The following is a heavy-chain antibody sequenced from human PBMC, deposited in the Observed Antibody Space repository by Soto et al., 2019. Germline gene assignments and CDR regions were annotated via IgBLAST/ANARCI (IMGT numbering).Heavy chain of an antibody. J-gene: IGHJ6*02. CDR3: AKDGSHLAVAGTSPTSYFYGLPV. CDR1: GFTFSVYG. Sequence: QVQLVESGGGVVQPGRSLRLSCAASGFTFSVYGMHWVRQAPGKGLEWVALVSYDGSIKYYADSVKGRFTISRDNSKNTLYLQMNSLRVEDTAVYYCAKDGSHLAVAGTSPTSYFYGLPVWGQGTTVTVSS. CDR2: VSYDGSIK. D-gene: IGHD6-19*01. V-gene: IGHV3-30*18.